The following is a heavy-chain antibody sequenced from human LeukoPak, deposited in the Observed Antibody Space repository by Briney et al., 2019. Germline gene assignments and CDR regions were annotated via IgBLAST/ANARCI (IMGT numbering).Heavy chain of an antibody. J-gene: IGHJ4*02. Sequence: GRSLRLSCAASVFTLSSYAMSWVRGAPGPGLEWVSIIRGSGGGTYYADSVKGRFTISRDNSKNTLYLQMNSLRDEHTALYYCAKAGIGVVGYFDYWGQGTLVTVSS. D-gene: IGHD6-19*01. V-gene: IGHV3-23*01. CDR1: VFTLSSYA. CDR2: IRGSGGGT. CDR3: AKAGIGVVGYFDY.